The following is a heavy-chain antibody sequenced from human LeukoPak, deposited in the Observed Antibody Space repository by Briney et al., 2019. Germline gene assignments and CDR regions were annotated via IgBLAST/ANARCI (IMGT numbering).Heavy chain of an antibody. V-gene: IGHV4-31*03. CDR3: ASMAAGVFNWLDP. CDR2: IYYSGST. D-gene: IGHD6-13*01. CDR1: GGSISSGGYY. Sequence: PSETLSLTCTVSGGSISSGGYYWSWIRQHPGKGLEWIGYIYYSGSTYYNPSLKSRVTISVDTSKNQFSLKLSSVTAADTAVYYCASMAAGVFNWLDPWGQGTLVTVSS. J-gene: IGHJ5*02.